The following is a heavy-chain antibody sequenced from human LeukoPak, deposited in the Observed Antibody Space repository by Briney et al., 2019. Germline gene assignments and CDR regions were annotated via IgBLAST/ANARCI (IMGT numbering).Heavy chain of an antibody. D-gene: IGHD6-19*01. CDR2: ISGSGGST. CDR1: GFTFSSYA. CDR3: ARRSGIAVAGAFDY. J-gene: IGHJ4*02. V-gene: IGHV3-23*01. Sequence: GGSLRLSCAASGFTFSSYAMSWVRQAPGKGLEWVSTISGSGGSTYYADSVKGRFTISRDNSKNTLYLQMNSLRAEDTAVYYCARRSGIAVAGAFDYWGQGTLVTVSS.